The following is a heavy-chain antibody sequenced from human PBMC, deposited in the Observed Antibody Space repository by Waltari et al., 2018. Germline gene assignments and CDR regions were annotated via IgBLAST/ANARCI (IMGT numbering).Heavy chain of an antibody. CDR2: IYYSGST. CDR3: GLSLAIQLEYWYFDL. J-gene: IGHJ2*01. Sequence: QLQLQESGPGLVKPSETLSLTCTVSGGSITSSSYYWAWIRQPPGKGLEWIGSIYYSGSTYYNPSLKSRVTVSVDASKNQFSLKLSSVTAADTAVYYCGLSLAIQLEYWYFDLWGRGTLVTVSS. D-gene: IGHD5-18*01. CDR1: GGSITSSSYY. V-gene: IGHV4-39*01.